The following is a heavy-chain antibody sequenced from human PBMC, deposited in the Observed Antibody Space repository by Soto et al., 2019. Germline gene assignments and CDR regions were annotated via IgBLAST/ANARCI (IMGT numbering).Heavy chain of an antibody. CDR3: ARDGGSGYGYYYYGMDV. J-gene: IGHJ6*02. Sequence: GGSLRLSCATSGLTVSSNYMSWVRQAPGKGLEWVSVIYSGGSTYYADSVKGRFTISRDNSKNTLYLQMNSLRAEDTAVYYCARDGGSGYGYYYYGMDVWGQGTTVTVSS. CDR1: GLTVSSNY. V-gene: IGHV3-53*01. D-gene: IGHD3-22*01. CDR2: IYSGGST.